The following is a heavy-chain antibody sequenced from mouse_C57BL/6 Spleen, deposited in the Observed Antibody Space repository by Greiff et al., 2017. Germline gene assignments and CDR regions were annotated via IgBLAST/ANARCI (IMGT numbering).Heavy chain of an antibody. D-gene: IGHD1-1*01. Sequence: QVQLQQPGAELVKPGASVKLSCKASGYTFTSYWMHWVKQRPGRGLEWIGRIDPNSGGTKYNEKFKSKATLTVDKPSSTAYMQLSSLTSEDSAVYDCASPITTASYYAMDYWGQGTSVTVSS. CDR2: IDPNSGGT. V-gene: IGHV1-72*01. J-gene: IGHJ4*01. CDR1: GYTFTSYW. CDR3: ASPITTASYYAMDY.